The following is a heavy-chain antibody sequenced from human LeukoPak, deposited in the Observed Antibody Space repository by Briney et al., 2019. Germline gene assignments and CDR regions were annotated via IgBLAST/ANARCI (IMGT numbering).Heavy chain of an antibody. CDR3: ATRPDGGNTEYYDYYYYYGMDV. Sequence: SVKVSCKASGYTFTSYYMHWVRQAPGQGLEWMGRIIPILGIANYAQKFQGRVTITADKSTSTAYMELSSLRPEDTAVYYCATRPDGGNTEYYDYYYYYGMDVWGQGTTVTVSS. V-gene: IGHV1-69*02. CDR1: GYTFTSYY. D-gene: IGHD4-23*01. CDR2: IIPILGIA. J-gene: IGHJ6*02.